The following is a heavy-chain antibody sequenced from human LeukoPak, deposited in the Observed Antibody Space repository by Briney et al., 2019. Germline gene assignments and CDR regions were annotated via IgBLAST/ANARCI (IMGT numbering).Heavy chain of an antibody. V-gene: IGHV5-51*01. J-gene: IGHJ4*02. CDR2: IYPADSTA. CDR1: GYSFTTYW. Sequence: GESLKISCKASGYSFTTYWIGWVRQVPGKGLEWVGIIYPADSTAKYSPSFQGQVTISADKSISTAYLQWSSLKASDTAMYYCARLAPMGYFDYWGQGTLVTVSS. CDR3: ARLAPMGYFDY. D-gene: IGHD3-10*01.